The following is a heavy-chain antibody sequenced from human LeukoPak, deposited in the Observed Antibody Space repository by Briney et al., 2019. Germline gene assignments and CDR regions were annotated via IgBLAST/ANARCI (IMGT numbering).Heavy chain of an antibody. CDR3: ARDTAMDYYFDY. D-gene: IGHD5-18*01. CDR2: INPNSGGT. CDR1: GDSFTGYY. J-gene: IGHJ4*02. Sequence: GASVKVSCKASGDSFTGYYMHWVRQAPGQGLEWMGRINPNSGGTNYAQKFQGRVTMTRDTSISTAYMELSRLRSDDTAVYYCARDTAMDYYFDYWGQGTLVTVSS. V-gene: IGHV1-2*06.